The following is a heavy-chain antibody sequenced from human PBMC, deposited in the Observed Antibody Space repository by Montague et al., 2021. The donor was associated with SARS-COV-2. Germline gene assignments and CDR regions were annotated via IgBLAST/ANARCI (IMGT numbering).Heavy chain of an antibody. Sequence: SLRLSCAASGFTFSNYGMNWVRQAPGKGLEWVSSISSSSSYIYYADSVKGRFTISRDNTENSLFLQMNSLRAEDTAVYYCARDRDFWSGYLVFYYGMDVWGQGTTVTVSS. CDR2: ISSSSSYI. CDR3: ARDRDFWSGYLVFYYGMDV. V-gene: IGHV3-21*01. J-gene: IGHJ6*02. D-gene: IGHD3-3*01. CDR1: GFTFSNYG.